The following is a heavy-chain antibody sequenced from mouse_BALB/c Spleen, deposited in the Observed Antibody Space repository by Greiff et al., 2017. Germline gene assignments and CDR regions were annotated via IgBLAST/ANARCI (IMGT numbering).Heavy chain of an antibody. V-gene: IGHV5-6*02. D-gene: IGHD2-4*01. Sequence: EVKLVESGGDLVKPGGSLKLSCAASGFTFSSYGMSWVRQTPDKRLEWVATISSGGSYTYYPDSVKGRFTISRDNAKNTLYLQMSSLKSEDTAMYYCARHEGFSDYDGFAYCGQGTLVTVSA. CDR1: GFTFSSYG. CDR2: ISSGGSYT. CDR3: ARHEGFSDYDGFAY. J-gene: IGHJ3*01.